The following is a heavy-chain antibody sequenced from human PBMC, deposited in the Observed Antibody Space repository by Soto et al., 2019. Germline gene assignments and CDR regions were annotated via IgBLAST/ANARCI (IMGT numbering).Heavy chain of an antibody. CDR2: IKQDGSEK. CDR3: ARDPSIVLVPAATYYYYYYGMDV. V-gene: IGHV3-7*01. D-gene: IGHD2-2*01. J-gene: IGHJ6*02. Sequence: PGGSLRLSCAASGFTFTNYAMSWVRQAPGKGLEWVANIKQDGSEKYYVDSVKGRFAISRDNAKNSLYLQMNSLRAEDTAVYYCARDPSIVLVPAATYYYYYYGMDVWGQGTTVTVSS. CDR1: GFTFTNYA.